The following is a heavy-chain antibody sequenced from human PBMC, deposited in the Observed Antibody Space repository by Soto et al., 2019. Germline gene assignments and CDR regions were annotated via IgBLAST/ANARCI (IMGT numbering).Heavy chain of an antibody. CDR1: GGAVSRGGDY. CDR3: AQKRIHQLRDYYYGMDV. J-gene: IGHJ6*02. D-gene: IGHD2-2*01. Sequence: SESLDLTCTVSGGAVSRGGDYWGWTRHHPGKGLEWIGYIYYSGSTYYNPSLKSRVTISVDTSKNQFSLKLSSVTAADTAVYYCAQKRIHQLRDYYYGMDVWGQGTTVT. CDR2: IYYSGST. V-gene: IGHV4-31*03.